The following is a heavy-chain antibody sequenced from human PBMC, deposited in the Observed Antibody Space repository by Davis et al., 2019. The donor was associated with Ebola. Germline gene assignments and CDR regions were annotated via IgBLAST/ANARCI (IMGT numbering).Heavy chain of an antibody. V-gene: IGHV3-23*01. D-gene: IGHD7-27*01. J-gene: IGHJ4*02. CDR2: ISAGGTAP. Sequence: GESLKISCAASEFTFSSYGMTWVRQAPGKGLEWVSSISAGGTAPYYADSVKGRFTISRDNSKNILFLQMDGLGADDTATYYCWKDPNWGSGYWGQGALVTVSS. CDR1: EFTFSSYG. CDR3: WKDPNWGSGY.